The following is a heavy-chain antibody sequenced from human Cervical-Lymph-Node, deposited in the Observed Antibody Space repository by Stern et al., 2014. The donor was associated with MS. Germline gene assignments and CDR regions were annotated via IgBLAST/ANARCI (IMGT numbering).Heavy chain of an antibody. CDR3: ARQFGSSLYDY. V-gene: IGHV5-51*01. CDR1: GYTFTSYW. CDR2: IYPGESDT. J-gene: IGHJ4*02. D-gene: IGHD3-10*01. Sequence: VQLVESGAEVRKPGESLKISCKGSGYTFTSYWIGWVRQMPGKGLEWMGIIYPGESDTRYSPSFQGRVTMSVDKSISTAYLQWSSLKASDTAMYYCARQFGSSLYDYWGQGTLVTVSS.